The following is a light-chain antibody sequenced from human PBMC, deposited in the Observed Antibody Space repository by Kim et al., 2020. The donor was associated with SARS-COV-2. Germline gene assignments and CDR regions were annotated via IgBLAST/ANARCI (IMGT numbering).Light chain of an antibody. V-gene: IGLV2-23*02. Sequence: QSALTQPASVSGSPGQSITISCTGTSSDVGYYNLVSWYQQHPAKAPKLIIYEVSERPSGVSNRFSGSKSGNTASLTISGLQAEDEANYYCCSYAGTSTLVFGGGTQLTVL. CDR1: SSDVGYYNL. CDR3: CSYAGTSTLV. CDR2: EVS. J-gene: IGLJ3*02.